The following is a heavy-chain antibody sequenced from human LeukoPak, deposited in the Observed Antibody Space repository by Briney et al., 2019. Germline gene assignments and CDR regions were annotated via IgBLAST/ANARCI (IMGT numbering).Heavy chain of an antibody. Sequence: SETLSLTCTVSGGSISSYYWSWIRQPPGKGLEWIGYIYYSGSTNYNPSLKSRVTISVDTSKNRLSLKLSSVTAADTAVYYCARDNGWFDPWGQGTLVTVSS. J-gene: IGHJ5*02. CDR3: ARDNGWFDP. CDR2: IYYSGST. CDR1: GGSISSYY. D-gene: IGHD2-8*01. V-gene: IGHV4-59*01.